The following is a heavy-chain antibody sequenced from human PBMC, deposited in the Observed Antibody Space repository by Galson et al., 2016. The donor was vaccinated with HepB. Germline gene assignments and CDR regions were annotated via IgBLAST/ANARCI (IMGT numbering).Heavy chain of an antibody. CDR2: IEGDAKHI. V-gene: IGHV3-21*01. J-gene: IGHJ4*01. CDR1: GFNIRDYS. CDR3: ARGHCGSTNCHLYFDS. D-gene: IGHD2-2*01. Sequence: SLRLSCAASGFNIRDYSMNWLRQAPGKGLEWVSHIEGDAKHIHYRHPLKGRFTTSRDIAKNSLYLEMSGLGAEDTAIYYCARGHCGSTNCHLYFDSWGQGTLVTVSS.